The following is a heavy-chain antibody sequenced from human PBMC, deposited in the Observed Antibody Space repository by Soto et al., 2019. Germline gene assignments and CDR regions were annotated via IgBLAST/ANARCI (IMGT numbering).Heavy chain of an antibody. D-gene: IGHD3-22*01. CDR3: AKLTYPSDSTGYYYERVSGWIDS. Sequence: EVQLLESGGGLIQPGGSLRLSCAASGFMFSSYAMSWVRQAPRKGLEWVSSISASGGTANLADSVEGRCTISRDNSKSTLYLQMNSLRAEDTAVYYCAKLTYPSDSTGYYYERVSGWIDSWGQGTLVTVSS. J-gene: IGHJ5*01. CDR2: ISASGGTA. CDR1: GFMFSSYA. V-gene: IGHV3-23*01.